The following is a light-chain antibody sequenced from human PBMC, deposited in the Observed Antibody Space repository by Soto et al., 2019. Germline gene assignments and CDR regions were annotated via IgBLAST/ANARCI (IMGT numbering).Light chain of an antibody. CDR3: QQYVNYPWT. Sequence: DIPMTQSPSTLSASVGDRVTITCRANQRISSWLAWYQLRPGKAPKLLIYKASNLESGVPPRFSGSGSGTEFTLTISSLQHEDFATYYCQQYVNYPWTVGPGTKVDIK. V-gene: IGKV1-5*03. CDR1: QRISSW. CDR2: KAS. J-gene: IGKJ1*01.